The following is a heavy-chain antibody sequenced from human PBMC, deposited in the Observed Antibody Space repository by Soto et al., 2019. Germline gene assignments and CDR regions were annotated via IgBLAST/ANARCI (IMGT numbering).Heavy chain of an antibody. V-gene: IGHV3-72*01. J-gene: IGHJ4*02. Sequence: EVQLVESGGGLVQPGGSLRLSCAASGFTFSDHFMDWVRQAPGKGLEWVGRARNKANSYTTEYAASVKGRFTISRDDSKKSLYLQMTSLKTEDTAVYYCARIDYGDYGYFDYWGQGTLVTVFS. D-gene: IGHD4-17*01. CDR3: ARIDYGDYGYFDY. CDR2: ARNKANSYTT. CDR1: GFTFSDHF.